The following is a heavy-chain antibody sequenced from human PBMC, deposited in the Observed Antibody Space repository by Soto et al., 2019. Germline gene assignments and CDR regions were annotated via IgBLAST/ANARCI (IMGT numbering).Heavy chain of an antibody. V-gene: IGHV1-69*01. CDR2: IIPIFGTA. CDR3: ASPAHIVGATGYFQH. CDR1: GGTFSSYA. J-gene: IGHJ1*01. Sequence: QVQLVQSGAEVKKPGSSVKVSCKASGGTFSSYAISWVRQAPGQGLEWMGGIIPIFGTANYAQKFQGRVTITADESTSTAYMELSSLSSEDTAVYYCASPAHIVGATGYFQHWGQGTLVTVSS. D-gene: IGHD1-26*01.